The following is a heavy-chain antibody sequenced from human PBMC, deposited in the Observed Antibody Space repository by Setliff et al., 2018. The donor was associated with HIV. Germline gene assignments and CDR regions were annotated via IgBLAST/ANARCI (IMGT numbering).Heavy chain of an antibody. CDR1: GFTVSSNY. D-gene: IGHD2-15*01. J-gene: IGHJ4*02. CDR3: AKCSGVTCYSASWYFDY. Sequence: GGSLRLSCAASGFTVSSNYMSWVRQAPGKGLEWVSVIYSGGSTYYADSVKGRFTISRDNSKNTLYLQMNSLRAEDTAVYYCAKCSGVTCYSASWYFDYWGQGTLVTVSS. CDR2: IYSGGST. V-gene: IGHV3-53*01.